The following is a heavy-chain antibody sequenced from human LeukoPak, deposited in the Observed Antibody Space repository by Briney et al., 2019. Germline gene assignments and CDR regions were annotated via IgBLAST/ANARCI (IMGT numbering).Heavy chain of an antibody. CDR1: GGSISSSSYH. D-gene: IGHD3-16*02. V-gene: IGHV4-39*01. CDR2: IYYSGGT. J-gene: IGHJ3*02. Sequence: SETLSLTCTVSGGSISSSSYHWGWIRQPPGKGLEWIGSIYYSGGTYYNPSLKSRVTISVDTSKNQFSLKLSSVTAADTAVYYCARAHYDYVWGSYRYYAFDIWGQGTMVTVSS. CDR3: ARAHYDYVWGSYRYYAFDI.